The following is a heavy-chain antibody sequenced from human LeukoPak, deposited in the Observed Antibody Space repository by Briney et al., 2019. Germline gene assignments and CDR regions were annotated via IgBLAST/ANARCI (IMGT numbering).Heavy chain of an antibody. V-gene: IGHV3-74*01. CDR2: INSDGYTT. CDR1: GFPFSIYC. D-gene: IGHD3-22*01. Sequence: GGSLRLSCAASGFPFSIYCMHWVRQGPGRGLVWVSRINSDGYTTTYADSVKGRFTISRDDAKNTLYLQMNSLRAEDTVVYYCARDWTYYDSSGYFDYWGQGTLVTVSS. J-gene: IGHJ4*02. CDR3: ARDWTYYDSSGYFDY.